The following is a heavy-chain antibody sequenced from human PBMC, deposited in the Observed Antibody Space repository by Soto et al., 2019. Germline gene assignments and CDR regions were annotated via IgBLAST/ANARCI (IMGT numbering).Heavy chain of an antibody. J-gene: IGHJ4*02. CDR1: GFTFTNYY. Sequence: EVQLVESGGGLVQPGGSLRLSCAASGFTFTNYYMSWVRQAQGKGLEWVANINEDGSERYYVDSVKGRFTVSRDNAKNSLYLQMNSLRAEDTAVYYCAKDRSQGAVAGTSDFDYWGQGTLVTVSS. D-gene: IGHD6-19*01. V-gene: IGHV3-7*03. CDR2: INEDGSER. CDR3: AKDRSQGAVAGTSDFDY.